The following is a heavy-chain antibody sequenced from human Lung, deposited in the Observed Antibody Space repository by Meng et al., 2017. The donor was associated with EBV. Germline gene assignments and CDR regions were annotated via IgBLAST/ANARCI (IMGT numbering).Heavy chain of an antibody. CDR1: GGSIRFGHYY. J-gene: IGHJ5*02. CDR3: AREYSSSSGLPGP. D-gene: IGHD6-6*01. CDR2: IYDSGST. Sequence: QVQLQESGPGLVKPSQTLSLTCTVSGGSIRFGHYYWSWIRQPPGKGLEWIGYIYDSGSTSYNPSLMSRVTISVDTSRNQFSLKLTSVTAADTAVYYCAREYSSSSGLPGPWGQGTLVTVSS. V-gene: IGHV4-30-4*08.